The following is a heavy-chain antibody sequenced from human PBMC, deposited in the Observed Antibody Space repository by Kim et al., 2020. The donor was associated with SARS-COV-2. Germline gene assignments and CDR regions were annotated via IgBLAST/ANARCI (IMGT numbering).Heavy chain of an antibody. Sequence: SVKVSCKASGGTFSSYAISWVRQAPGQGLEWMGGIIPIFGTANYAQKFQGRVTITADESTSTAYMELSSLRSEDTAVYYCARDGDSSSWYTTRYYFDYWGQGTLVTVSS. CDR3: ARDGDSSSWYTTRYYFDY. J-gene: IGHJ4*02. V-gene: IGHV1-69*13. D-gene: IGHD6-13*01. CDR2: IIPIFGTA. CDR1: GGTFSSYA.